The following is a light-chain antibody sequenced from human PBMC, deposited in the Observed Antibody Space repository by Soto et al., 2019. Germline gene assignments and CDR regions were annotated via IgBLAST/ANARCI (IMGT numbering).Light chain of an antibody. J-gene: IGKJ2*01. CDR3: QQADSFPHT. Sequence: DIQMTQSPSSVSASVGDRVTITCRASQGISNWLAWYQQKPGEAPKLLIYAASTLQSGVPSRFSGSGSGTEFTLNISSLQPEDFAPYFCQQADSFPHTFGQGTKLEIK. V-gene: IGKV1-12*01. CDR1: QGISNW. CDR2: AAS.